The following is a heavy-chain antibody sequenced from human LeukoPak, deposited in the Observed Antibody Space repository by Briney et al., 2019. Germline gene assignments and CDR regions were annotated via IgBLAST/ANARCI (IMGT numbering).Heavy chain of an antibody. D-gene: IGHD5-12*01. CDR1: GGSISSGGYH. CDR3: ARVHNADIVATMEDYFDY. CDR2: IYYSGST. J-gene: IGHJ4*02. V-gene: IGHV4-31*03. Sequence: SETLSLTCTVSGGSISSGGYHWSWIRQHPGKGLEWIGYIYYSGSTYYNPSLKSRVTISVDTSKNQFSLKLSSVTAADTAVYYCARVHNADIVATMEDYFDYWGQGTLVTVSS.